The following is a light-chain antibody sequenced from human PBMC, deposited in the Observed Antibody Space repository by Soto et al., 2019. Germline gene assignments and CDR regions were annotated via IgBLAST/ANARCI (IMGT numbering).Light chain of an antibody. J-gene: IGKJ3*01. CDR3: QQDNNLPFT. CDR2: GAS. V-gene: IGKV3-15*01. CDR1: QSVSSN. Sequence: EIVMTQSPATLSVSPGERATLSCRASQSVSSNLAWYQQKPGQAPRLLIYGASTRATGIPARFSGSGSGTEFTLTISSLQSEDFAVYYCQQDNNLPFTFGPGTKVDIK.